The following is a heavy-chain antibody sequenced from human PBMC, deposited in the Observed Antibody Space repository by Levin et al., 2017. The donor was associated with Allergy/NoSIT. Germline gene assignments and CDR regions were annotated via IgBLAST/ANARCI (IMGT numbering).Heavy chain of an antibody. J-gene: IGHJ6*02. V-gene: IGHV1-3*01. CDR2: INAGNGNT. CDR3: ASGTIAAAGPRYYYGMDV. Sequence: GESLKISCKASGYTFTSYAMHWVRQAPGQRLEWMGWINAGNGNTKYSQKFQGRVTITRDTSASTAYMELSSLRSEDTAVYYCASGTIAAAGPRYYYGMDVWGQGTTVTVSS. D-gene: IGHD6-13*01. CDR1: GYTFTSYA.